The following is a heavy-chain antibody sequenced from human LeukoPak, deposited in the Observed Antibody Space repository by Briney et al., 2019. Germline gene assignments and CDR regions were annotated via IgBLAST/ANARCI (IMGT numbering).Heavy chain of an antibody. Sequence: PSETLSLTCTVSGGSISSSSYYWGWIRQPPGKGLEWIGSIYYSGSTYYNPSLKSRVTISVDTSKNQFSLKLSSVTAADTAVYYCARHPDYYDAFDIWGQGTMVTVSS. CDR3: ARHPDYYDAFDI. V-gene: IGHV4-39*01. J-gene: IGHJ3*02. CDR2: IYYSGST. CDR1: GGSISSSSYY. D-gene: IGHD3-10*01.